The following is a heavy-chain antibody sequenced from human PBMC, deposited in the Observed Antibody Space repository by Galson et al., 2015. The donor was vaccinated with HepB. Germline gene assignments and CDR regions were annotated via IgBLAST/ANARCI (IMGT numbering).Heavy chain of an antibody. CDR2: LSYDGSNK. Sequence: SLRLSCAASGFTFSSYGMHWVRQAPGKGLEWVAVLSYDGSNKYYADSVKGRFTISRDNSQNTLYLQMNSLRPEDTAVYYCAKDPPYDSSGYPFYYFDYWGQGTLVTVSS. V-gene: IGHV3-30*18. J-gene: IGHJ4*02. CDR1: GFTFSSYG. CDR3: AKDPPYDSSGYPFYYFDY. D-gene: IGHD3-22*01.